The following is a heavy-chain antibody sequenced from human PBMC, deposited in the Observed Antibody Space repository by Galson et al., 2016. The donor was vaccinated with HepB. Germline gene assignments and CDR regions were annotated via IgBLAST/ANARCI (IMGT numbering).Heavy chain of an antibody. CDR1: GYNFASYG. J-gene: IGHJ4*02. Sequence: SVKVSCKASGYNFASYGITWVRQAPGQGLEWMGWINVHNGNTIYAQMFQGRVSMSTDTSTSMAYMELRTLRSDDTAVYYCSAAFDNYDSGDQYWGQGTLVTVSS. V-gene: IGHV1-18*01. D-gene: IGHD3-10*01. CDR3: SAAFDNYDSGDQY. CDR2: INVHNGNT.